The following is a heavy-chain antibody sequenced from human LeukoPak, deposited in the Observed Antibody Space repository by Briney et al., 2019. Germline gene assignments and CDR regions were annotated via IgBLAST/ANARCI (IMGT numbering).Heavy chain of an antibody. CDR1: GYSITSAYY. J-gene: IGHJ4*02. Sequence: SSETLSLTCTVSGYSITSAYYWGWIRQPPGKGLEWIGSFFLKGSTYYNPSLKSRVTISVDTSKNQFSLTLSSATAADTAVYYCARVARCTSCFDVDYWGQGTLVTVSS. CDR2: FFLKGST. CDR3: ARVARCTSCFDVDY. D-gene: IGHD2-2*01. V-gene: IGHV4-38-2*02.